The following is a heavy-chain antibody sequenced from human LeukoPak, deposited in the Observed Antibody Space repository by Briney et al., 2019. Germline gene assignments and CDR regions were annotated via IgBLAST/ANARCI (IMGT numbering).Heavy chain of an antibody. D-gene: IGHD3-22*01. V-gene: IGHV3-21*01. CDR1: GFTFSSYS. J-gene: IGHJ4*02. Sequence: PGGSLRLSCAASGFTFSSYSMNWVRQAPGKGLEWVSSISSSSSYIYYADSVKGRFTISRGNAKNSLYLQMNSLRAEDTAVYYCARDTSYYYDSSGYYSVDYWGQGTLVTVSS. CDR2: ISSSSSYI. CDR3: ARDTSYYYDSSGYYSVDY.